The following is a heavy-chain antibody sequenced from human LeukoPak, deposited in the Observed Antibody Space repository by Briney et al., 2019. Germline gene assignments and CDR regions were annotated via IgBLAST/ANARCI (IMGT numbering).Heavy chain of an antibody. CDR1: GFTFSSYS. V-gene: IGHV3-48*02. Sequence: GGSLRLSCAASGFTFSSYSMNWVRQAPGKGLEWVPYISSSSSTMYYADSVKGRFTISRDNAKNSLCLQMNSLRDEDTAVYYCARSPPDFWGQGTLVTVSS. CDR2: ISSSSSTM. J-gene: IGHJ4*02. CDR3: ARSPPDF.